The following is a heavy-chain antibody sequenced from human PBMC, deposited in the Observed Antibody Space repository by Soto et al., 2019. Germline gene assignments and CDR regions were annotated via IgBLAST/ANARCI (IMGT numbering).Heavy chain of an antibody. V-gene: IGHV1-58*01. D-gene: IGHD3-22*01. CDR2: IVVGSGNT. CDR1: GFTFTSSA. Sequence: QMQLVQSGPEVKKPGTSVKVSCKASGFTFTSSAVQWVRQARGQRLEWIGWIVVGSGNTNYAQKFQERVTITRDMSTSTAYMELSSLRSEDTAVYYCAVPYYYDSSGYPFFDYWGQGTLVTVSS. J-gene: IGHJ4*02. CDR3: AVPYYYDSSGYPFFDY.